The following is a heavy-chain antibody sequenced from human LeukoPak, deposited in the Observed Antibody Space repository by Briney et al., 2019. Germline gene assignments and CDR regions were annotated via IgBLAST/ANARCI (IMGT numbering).Heavy chain of an antibody. J-gene: IGHJ5*01. V-gene: IGHV3-23*01. CDR2: ISGTGGAT. CDR3: VKDPRDTYGTNWFVS. Sequence: GGSLRLSCVASGFSFGNYAMSWVRQAPGKGLQWVSQISGTGGATWYAGFARDRFTISRDNSKKTLYLQMSGLRVEDTAMYYCVKDPRDTYGTNWFVSWGQGTLLIISS. D-gene: IGHD2-21*01. CDR1: GFSFGNYA.